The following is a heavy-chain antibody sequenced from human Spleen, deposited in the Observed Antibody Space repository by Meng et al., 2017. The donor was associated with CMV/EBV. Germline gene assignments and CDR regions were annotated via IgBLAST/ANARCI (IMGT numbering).Heavy chain of an antibody. J-gene: IGHJ4*02. V-gene: IGHV3-11*01. CDR1: GFTFSTYA. D-gene: IGHD5-12*01. Sequence: GESLKISCAVSGFTFSTYAMSWVRQAPGKGLEWVSYISSSGSAVYYADSVKGRFTISRDDARDSLYLQMNSLTAQDTAVYYCARDIVAIDYWGQGMLVTVSS. CDR2: ISSSGSAV. CDR3: ARDIVAIDY.